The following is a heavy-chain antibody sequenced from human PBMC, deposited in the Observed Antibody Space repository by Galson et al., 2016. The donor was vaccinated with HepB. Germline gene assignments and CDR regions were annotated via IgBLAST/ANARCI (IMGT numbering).Heavy chain of an antibody. Sequence: SLRLSCAASGFTFSSYGMHWVRQAPGKGLEWVAVISYDGSNKYYADSVKGRFTISRDYSKNTLYLQMNSLRVEDTAVYYCARSYSSNRPCDYWGQGTLVSVS. CDR3: ARSYSSNRPCDY. V-gene: IGHV3-30*03. CDR2: ISYDGSNK. CDR1: GFTFSSYG. D-gene: IGHD6-13*01. J-gene: IGHJ4*02.